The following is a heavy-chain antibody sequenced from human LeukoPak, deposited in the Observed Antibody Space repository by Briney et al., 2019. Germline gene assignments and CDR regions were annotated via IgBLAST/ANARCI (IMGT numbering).Heavy chain of an antibody. CDR1: GFTFSDYY. CDR3: ARDRTQSNDAFDI. V-gene: IGHV3-11*04. J-gene: IGHJ3*02. Sequence: GGSLRLSCAASGFTFSDYYMSWIRQAPGKGLEWVSYISSSGSTIYYADSVKGRFTISRDNSKNTLYLQMNSLRAEDTAVYYCARDRTQSNDAFDIWGQGTMVTVSS. D-gene: IGHD2-2*01. CDR2: ISSSGSTI.